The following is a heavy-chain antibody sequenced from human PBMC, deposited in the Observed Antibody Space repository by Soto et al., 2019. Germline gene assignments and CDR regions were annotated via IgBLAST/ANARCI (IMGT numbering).Heavy chain of an antibody. CDR1: GFTFSDYY. Sequence: QVQLVESGGGVVQPGGSLRLSCAASGFTFSDYYMSWIRQAPGKGLEWVSYISSSGSTIYYADSVKGRFTISRDNAKNSLYLQMNSLRAEDTAVYYCARTRYSGWYDGEYFQHWGQGTLVNVSS. J-gene: IGHJ1*01. V-gene: IGHV3-11*01. CDR2: ISSSGSTI. CDR3: ARTRYSGWYDGEYFQH. D-gene: IGHD6-19*01.